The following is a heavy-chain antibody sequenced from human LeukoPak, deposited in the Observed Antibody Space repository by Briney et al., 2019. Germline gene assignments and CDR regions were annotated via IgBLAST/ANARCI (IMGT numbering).Heavy chain of an antibody. CDR1: GFTFDDYA. Sequence: PGGSLRLSCAASGFTFDDYAMHWVRQAPGKGLERVSGISWNSGSIGYADSVKGRFTISRDNAKNSLYLQMNSLRAEDTALYYCAKDQQLGDYYYYYGMDVWGQGTTVTVSS. V-gene: IGHV3-9*01. J-gene: IGHJ6*02. CDR3: AKDQQLGDYYYYYGMDV. CDR2: ISWNSGSI. D-gene: IGHD6-13*01.